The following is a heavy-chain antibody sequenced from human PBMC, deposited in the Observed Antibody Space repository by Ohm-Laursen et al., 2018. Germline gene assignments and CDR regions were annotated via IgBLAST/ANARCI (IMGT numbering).Heavy chain of an antibody. CDR3: ARDNWSQFGKELRLFDY. J-gene: IGHJ4*02. D-gene: IGHD1-20*01. CDR2: INHSGST. V-gene: IGHV4-34*09. Sequence: TLSLTCSVYGGSFSGYYWSWIRQPPGKGLEWIGEINHSGSTNYNPSLKSRVTISVDTSKNQFSLKLSSVTAADTAVYYCARDNWSQFGKELRLFDYWGQGTLVTVSS. CDR1: GGSFSGYY.